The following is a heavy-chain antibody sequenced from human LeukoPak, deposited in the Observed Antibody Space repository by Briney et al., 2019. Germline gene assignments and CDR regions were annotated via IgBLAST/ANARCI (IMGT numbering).Heavy chain of an antibody. CDR3: ARAVRGVTFSVDY. CDR2: IYYSGST. D-gene: IGHD3-10*01. J-gene: IGHJ4*02. V-gene: IGHV4-59*01. CDR1: GGSISSYY. Sequence: SETLSLTCTVSGGSISSYYWSWIRQPPGKGLEWIGYIYYSGSTNYNPSLKSRVTISVDTSKNQFSLKLSSVTAADTAVYYCARAVRGVTFSVDYWGQGTLVTVSS.